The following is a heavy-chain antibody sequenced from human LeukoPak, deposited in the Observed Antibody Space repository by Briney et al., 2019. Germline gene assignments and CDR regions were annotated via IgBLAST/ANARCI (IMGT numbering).Heavy chain of an antibody. CDR3: ARDHPYCSSTSCYFDY. D-gene: IGHD2-2*01. CDR2: IYYSGST. CDR1: GGSISSGDYY. V-gene: IGHV4-30-4*08. J-gene: IGHJ4*02. Sequence: PSETLSLTCTVSGGSISSGDYYWSWIRQPPGKGLEWIGYIYYSGSTYYNPSLKSQVTISVDTSKNQFSLKLSSVTAADTAVYYCARDHPYCSSTSCYFDYWGQGTLVTVSS.